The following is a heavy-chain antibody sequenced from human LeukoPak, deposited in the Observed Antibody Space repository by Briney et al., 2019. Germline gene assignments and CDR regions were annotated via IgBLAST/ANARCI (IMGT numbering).Heavy chain of an antibody. CDR3: ARDGFNFWSGYYTAHGWFDP. V-gene: IGHV1-3*03. D-gene: IGHD3-3*01. Sequence: ASVKVSCKASGYTFTSYAMHWVRQAPGQRLEWMGWINAGNGNTKYSQEFQGRVTITRDTSASTAYMELSSLRSEDMAVYYCARDGFNFWSGYYTAHGWFDPWGQGTLVTVSS. CDR2: INAGNGNT. CDR1: GYTFTSYA. J-gene: IGHJ5*02.